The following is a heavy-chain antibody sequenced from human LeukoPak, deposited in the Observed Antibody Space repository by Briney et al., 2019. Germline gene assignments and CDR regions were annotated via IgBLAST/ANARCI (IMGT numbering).Heavy chain of an antibody. Sequence: SETLSLTCAVYGGSSSGYYWSWIRQPPGKGLEWIGEINHSGSTNYNPSLKSRVTISVDTSKNQFSLKLSSVTAADTAVYYCARRGTVTMKYYYYGMDVWGQGTTVTVSS. J-gene: IGHJ6*02. CDR3: ARRGTVTMKYYYYGMDV. CDR1: GGSSSGYY. V-gene: IGHV4-34*01. CDR2: INHSGST. D-gene: IGHD4-11*01.